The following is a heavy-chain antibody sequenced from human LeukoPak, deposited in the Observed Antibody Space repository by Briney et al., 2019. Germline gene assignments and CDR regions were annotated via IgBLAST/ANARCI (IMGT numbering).Heavy chain of an antibody. CDR1: GFTFSGYA. CDR2: ISGSGSST. V-gene: IGHV3-23*01. Sequence: GGSLRLSCAASGFTFSGYAMNWVRQAPGKGLEWVSFISGSGSSTHYADSVKGRFTISRDNSNNTLYLQINSLRADDTAAYYCAKGAQYDFWSGYTLEYFDVWGKGTLVTVSS. D-gene: IGHD3-3*01. J-gene: IGHJ4*02. CDR3: AKGAQYDFWSGYTLEYFDV.